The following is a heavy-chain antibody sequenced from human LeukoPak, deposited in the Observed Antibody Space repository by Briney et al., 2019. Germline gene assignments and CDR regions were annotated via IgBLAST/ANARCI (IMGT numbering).Heavy chain of an antibody. V-gene: IGHV3-23*01. CDR3: ASARDYDYVWGSVDY. Sequence: PGGSLRLSCAASGFTFSSYAMSWVRQAPGKGLEWVSAISGSGGSTYYADSVKGRFTISRDNSKNTLYLQMNSLRAEDTAVYYCASARDYDYVWGSVDYWGQGTLVTVPS. J-gene: IGHJ4*02. D-gene: IGHD3-16*01. CDR1: GFTFSSYA. CDR2: ISGSGGST.